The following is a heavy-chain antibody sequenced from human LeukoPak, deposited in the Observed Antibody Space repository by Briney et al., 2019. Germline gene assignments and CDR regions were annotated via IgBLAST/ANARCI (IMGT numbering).Heavy chain of an antibody. D-gene: IGHD3-10*01. J-gene: IGHJ4*02. Sequence: SETLSLTCTVSGGSISSYYWSWIRQPPGKGLEWIGEINHSGSTNYNPSLKSRVTISVDTSKNQFSLKLSSVTAADTAVYYCARGRRITMVRGVVDYWGQGTLVTVSS. CDR2: INHSGST. CDR1: GGSISSYY. CDR3: ARGRRITMVRGVVDY. V-gene: IGHV4-34*01.